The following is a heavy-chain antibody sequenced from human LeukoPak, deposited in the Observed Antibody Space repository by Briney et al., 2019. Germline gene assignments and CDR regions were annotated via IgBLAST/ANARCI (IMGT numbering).Heavy chain of an antibody. CDR3: ARVRDGYNDAYDI. J-gene: IGHJ3*02. CDR2: VNPSGDST. D-gene: IGHD5-24*01. CDR1: GYTFSNYN. Sequence: ASVKLSCKASGYTFSNYNIHWLRQAPGQGLEWMGIVNPSGDSTNHAQNFQGRVTMTGDTSTSTVYMELSSLRSEDTAVYYCARVRDGYNDAYDIWGQGTMVTVTS. V-gene: IGHV1-46*01.